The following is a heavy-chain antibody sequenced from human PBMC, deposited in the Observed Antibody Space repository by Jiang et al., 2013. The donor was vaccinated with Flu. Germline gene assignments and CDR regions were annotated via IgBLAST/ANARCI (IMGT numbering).Heavy chain of an antibody. V-gene: IGHV4-31*03. CDR2: IYYSGSA. Sequence: GPGLVKPSQTLSLTCTVSGGSISSGAYYWSWIRQYPGKGLEWIGYIYYSGSAYYNPALKSRVTISVDTSKNQFSLILTSVTAADTAVYYCARLFGDGYNFYYGMDVWGLRDHG. D-gene: IGHD5-24*01. CDR1: GGSISSGAYY. CDR3: ARLFGDGYNFYYGMDV. J-gene: IGHJ6*02.